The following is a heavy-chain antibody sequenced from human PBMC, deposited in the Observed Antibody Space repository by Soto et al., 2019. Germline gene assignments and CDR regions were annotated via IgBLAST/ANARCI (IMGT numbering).Heavy chain of an antibody. J-gene: IGHJ1*01. Sequence: GESLKTSCKGSGYSFTSYWIGWVRQMPGKGLEWMGIIYPGDSDTRYSPSFQGHVTISVDKSISTAYLQWSTLKASDTAMYYCARPDCGGGGCYLVQHWGQGTLVTSPQ. D-gene: IGHD2-15*01. CDR2: IYPGDSDT. CDR3: ARPDCGGGGCYLVQH. CDR1: GYSFTSYW. V-gene: IGHV5-51*01.